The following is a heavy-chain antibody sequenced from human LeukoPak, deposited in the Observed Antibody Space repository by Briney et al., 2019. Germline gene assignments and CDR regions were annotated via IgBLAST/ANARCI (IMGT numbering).Heavy chain of an antibody. CDR1: GFTFSSYS. J-gene: IGHJ4*02. Sequence: GGSLRLSCAASGFTFSSYSMNWVRQAPGKGLEWVSSISSSSTYIYYADSVKGRFTVSRDNAKNSLYLQMNSLRDEDTAVYFCAREARYGGGYEADYWGQGTLVTVSS. D-gene: IGHD5-12*01. CDR2: ISSSSTYI. CDR3: AREARYGGGYEADY. V-gene: IGHV3-21*01.